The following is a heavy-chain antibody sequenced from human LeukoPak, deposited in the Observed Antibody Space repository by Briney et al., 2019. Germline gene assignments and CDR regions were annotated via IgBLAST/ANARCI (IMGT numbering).Heavy chain of an antibody. V-gene: IGHV3-66*01. D-gene: IGHD5-12*01. Sequence: GGSLRLSCAASGFTVSSNYMNWVRQAPGKGLEWVSVIYSGGDTYYADSVKGRFTISRDNSKNTLFLQMNSLRAEDTAVYYCAREIRGGYRPGTGFDYWGQGTLVTVSS. CDR3: AREIRGGYRPGTGFDY. CDR2: IYSGGDT. J-gene: IGHJ4*02. CDR1: GFTVSSNY.